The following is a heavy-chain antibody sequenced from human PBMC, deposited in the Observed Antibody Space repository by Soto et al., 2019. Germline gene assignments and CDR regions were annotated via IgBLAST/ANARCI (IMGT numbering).Heavy chain of an antibody. D-gene: IGHD6-19*01. CDR1: VSSSARYS. CDR3: ARGIVPGYSGGWHYFND. CDR2: IYPGDSDT. V-gene: IGHV5-51*01. J-gene: IGHJ4*02. Sequence: GESLKISSKGSVSSSARYSVCCVRQIPGKGLEWLGIIYPGDSDTRCSPSYQGQVTISADKSMSSAYLQRSSLKPSESAMYYCARGIVPGYSGGWHYFNDGAPGGLVTVSS.